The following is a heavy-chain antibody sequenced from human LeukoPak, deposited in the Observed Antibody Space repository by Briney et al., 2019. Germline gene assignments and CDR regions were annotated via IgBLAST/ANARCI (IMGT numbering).Heavy chain of an antibody. D-gene: IGHD3-22*01. CDR3: ARDSTYYYDSSGYYDYYYYYMDV. CDR2: IYSGGST. V-gene: IGHV3-53*01. Sequence: PGGSLRLSCAASGFTVSSNYMSWVRQAPGKGLEWVSVIYSGGSTYYADSVKGRFTISRDNSKNTLYLQMNSLRAEDTAVYYCARDSTYYYDSSGYYDYYYYYMDVWGKGTTVTVSS. CDR1: GFTVSSNY. J-gene: IGHJ6*03.